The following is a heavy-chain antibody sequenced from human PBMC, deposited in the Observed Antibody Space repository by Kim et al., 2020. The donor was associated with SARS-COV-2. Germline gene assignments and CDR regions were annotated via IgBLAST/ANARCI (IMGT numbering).Heavy chain of an antibody. CDR2: IYPGDSDT. D-gene: IGHD1-26*01. V-gene: IGHV5-51*01. Sequence: GESLKISCKGSGYSFTSYWIGWVRQMPGKGLEWMGIIYPGDSDTRYSPSFQGQVTISADKSISTAYLQWSSLKASDTAMYYCARRGKSGSYSYYGMDVWGQGTTVTVSS. J-gene: IGHJ6*02. CDR1: GYSFTSYW. CDR3: ARRGKSGSYSYYGMDV.